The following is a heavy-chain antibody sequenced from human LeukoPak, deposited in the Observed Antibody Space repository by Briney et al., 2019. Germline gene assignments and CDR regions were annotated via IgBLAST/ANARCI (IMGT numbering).Heavy chain of an antibody. V-gene: IGHV4-59*01. D-gene: IGHD5-18*01. CDR1: GASIRSSY. J-gene: IGHJ6*03. CDR3: AEGRSGYSYGYYYYYMDV. Sequence: SETLSLTCIVSGASIRSSYWSWIRQPPGKGLEWIGYVYYSGSTRYNPSLKSRVTISVDTSKNQFSLKLSSVTAADTAVYYCAEGRSGYSYGYYYYYMDVWGKGTTVTISS. CDR2: VYYSGST.